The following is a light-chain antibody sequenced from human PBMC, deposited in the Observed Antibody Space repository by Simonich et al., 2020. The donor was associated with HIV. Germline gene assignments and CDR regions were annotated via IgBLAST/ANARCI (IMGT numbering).Light chain of an antibody. V-gene: IGKV3-15*01. Sequence: EIVLTQSPATLSVSPGERATLSCRASQRVSSNLAWYQQKPAQAPRLLLYGASTRATGIPARFSGSGSGTEFTLTISSLQSEDFAVYYCQQRRNWPPITFGQGTRLEIK. CDR3: QQRRNWPPIT. J-gene: IGKJ5*01. CDR1: QRVSSN. CDR2: GAS.